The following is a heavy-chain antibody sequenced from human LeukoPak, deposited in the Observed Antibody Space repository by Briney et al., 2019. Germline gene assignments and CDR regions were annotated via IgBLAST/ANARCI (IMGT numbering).Heavy chain of an antibody. CDR3: VKEHVDRAFTRSFEI. V-gene: IGHV3-23*01. Sequence: GGSLRLSCAASGFSFSTNPMSWVRQAPGKGLEWVSAISPDKTYYADSVKGRLTISRDNYKNTVDLHMNSPRAEYTAIYYCVKEHVDRAFTRSFEIWGQGIVVTVSS. CDR2: ISPDKT. CDR1: GFSFSTNP. D-gene: IGHD3-3*02. J-gene: IGHJ3*02.